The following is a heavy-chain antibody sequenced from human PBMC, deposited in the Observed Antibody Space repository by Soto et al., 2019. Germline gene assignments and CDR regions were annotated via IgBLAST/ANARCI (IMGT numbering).Heavy chain of an antibody. CDR1: GFTLSDYG. V-gene: IGHV3-23*01. CDR2: FSGGGGGT. D-gene: IGHD1-1*01. CDR3: VRWNGFGDH. Sequence: EVQLLDSGGGLVQPGGSLRLSCAVSGFTLSDYGVTWVRQAPGKGLEWVSGFSGGGGGTFYADSVKGRFTISRDDSKNTAYLQMNGLEVEDTAVYYCVRWNGFGDHWGQGTLVTVSS. J-gene: IGHJ4*02.